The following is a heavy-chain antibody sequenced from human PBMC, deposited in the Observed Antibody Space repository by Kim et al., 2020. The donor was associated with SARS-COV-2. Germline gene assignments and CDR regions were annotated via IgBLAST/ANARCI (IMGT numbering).Heavy chain of an antibody. Sequence: TISYADPVEGRFTSARDNAKSSLFLQMNSLRAEDTAVYYCARDNGPGAFDFWGQGTLVTVSS. CDR2: TI. J-gene: IGHJ4*02. V-gene: IGHV3-11*01. CDR3: ARDNGPGAFDF. D-gene: IGHD3-10*01.